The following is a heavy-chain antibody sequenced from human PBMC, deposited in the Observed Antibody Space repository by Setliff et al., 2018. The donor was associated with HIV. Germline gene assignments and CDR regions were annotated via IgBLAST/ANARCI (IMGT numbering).Heavy chain of an antibody. CDR2: INGDGSEK. CDR1: GFTFSRHW. J-gene: IGHJ6*02. Sequence: GGSLRLSCAASGFTFSRHWMSWVRQAPGQGLEWVANINGDGSEKYVDSVKGRFTISRDNAKNSLYLQMNSLTAEDTAVYYCAKDFQWSTVNTPLNYQYGMDVWGQGTTVTVSS. V-gene: IGHV3-7*01. D-gene: IGHD4-17*01. CDR3: AKDFQWSTVNTPLNYQYGMDV.